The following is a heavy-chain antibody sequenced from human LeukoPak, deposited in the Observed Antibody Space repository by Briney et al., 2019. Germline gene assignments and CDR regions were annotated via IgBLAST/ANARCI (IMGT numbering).Heavy chain of an antibody. V-gene: IGHV1-69*13. CDR3: ARVYCSSTICYINYFDY. Sequence: SVKVSCKASGGTFSSYAISWVRQAPGQGLEWMGGIIPIFGTANYAQKFQGRVTITADESTSTAYMELSSLRSEDTAVYYCARVYCSSTICYINYFDYWGQGTLVTVSS. CDR2: IIPIFGTA. J-gene: IGHJ4*02. D-gene: IGHD2-2*02. CDR1: GGTFSSYA.